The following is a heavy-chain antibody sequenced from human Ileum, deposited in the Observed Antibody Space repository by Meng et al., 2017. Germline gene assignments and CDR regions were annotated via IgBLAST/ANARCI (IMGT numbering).Heavy chain of an antibody. J-gene: IGHJ4*02. CDR2: ITYGGTT. Sequence: VQPLASGGGLVQPGGSLRLSCVASGFTFSSYGMNWARQAPGKGLEWVSGITYGGTTFYADSAKGRLTISRDNSKNTVFLQMNSLRADDTAVYYCANWGGLGHWGQGVLVTVSS. D-gene: IGHD3-16*01. V-gene: IGHV3-23*01. CDR3: ANWGGLGH. CDR1: GFTFSSYG.